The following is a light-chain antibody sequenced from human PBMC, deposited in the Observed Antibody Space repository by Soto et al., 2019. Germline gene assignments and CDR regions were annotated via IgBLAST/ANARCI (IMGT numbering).Light chain of an antibody. V-gene: IGKV3-15*01. J-gene: IGKJ1*01. Sequence: EIVMTQSPATLSVSPGERATLSFRASQSVSSNLAWYQQKPGQAPRLLVYGASTRASGIPDRFSGSGSGTEFTLTISSLQSEDFAVYYCQEYSKWPSRTFGPGTKVDI. CDR3: QEYSKWPSRT. CDR2: GAS. CDR1: QSVSSN.